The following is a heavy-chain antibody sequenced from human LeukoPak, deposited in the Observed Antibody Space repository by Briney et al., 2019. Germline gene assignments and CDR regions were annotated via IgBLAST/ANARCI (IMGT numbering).Heavy chain of an antibody. CDR3: ARHGDNSGWFHWFDP. Sequence: GGSLRLSCAASGFTLSDYWMHWVRQAPGKGLEWVSRINGDGRSTSYADSVKGRFTISRDNAKNTLYLQMNSLRVEDTAVYYCARHGDNSGWFHWFDPWGQGTLVTVSS. J-gene: IGHJ5*02. D-gene: IGHD6-19*01. V-gene: IGHV3-74*01. CDR2: INGDGRST. CDR1: GFTLSDYW.